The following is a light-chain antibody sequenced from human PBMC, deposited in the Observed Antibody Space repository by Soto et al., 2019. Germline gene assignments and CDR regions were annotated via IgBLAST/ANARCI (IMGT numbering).Light chain of an antibody. V-gene: IGKV1-5*01. CDR1: QSISSW. Sequence: DIQMTQSPATLSASVGDRVTITCRANQSISSWLAWYQQKPGKAPKLLIYDASSLESGDPPRFSGSGSGTEFTLTISSLQPDDFATYCCQQYNSYSRTFGQGTKGEI. CDR3: QQYNSYSRT. J-gene: IGKJ1*01. CDR2: DAS.